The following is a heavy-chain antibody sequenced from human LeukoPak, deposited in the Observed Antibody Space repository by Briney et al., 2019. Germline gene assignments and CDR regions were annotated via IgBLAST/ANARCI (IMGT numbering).Heavy chain of an antibody. CDR1: GGSISSYY. CDR3: AREGLVDAFDI. V-gene: IGHV4-4*07. Sequence: SETLSLTCTVSGGSISSYYWNWIRQPAGKGLEWIGRIYTSGSTNYNPSLKSRVTMSVDMSKSQFSLKLSSVTAADTAVYYCAREGLVDAFDIWGQGTMVTVSS. J-gene: IGHJ3*02. CDR2: IYTSGST.